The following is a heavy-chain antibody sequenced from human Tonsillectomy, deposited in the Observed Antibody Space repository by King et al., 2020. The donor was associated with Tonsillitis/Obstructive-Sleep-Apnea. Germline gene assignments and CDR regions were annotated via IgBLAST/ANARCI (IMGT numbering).Heavy chain of an antibody. J-gene: IGHJ4*02. V-gene: IGHV3-30*18. CDR2: ISYDGISK. Sequence: VQLVESGGGVVQPGKSLRLTCAASGFTFSSYGIHWVRQAPGKGLEWVAGISYDGISKSYGDSVGGRFTISRDNSKNTLYLQMNTLRAEDTAVYYCAKDLRGYCTGGSCPLYFDYWGQGTLLTVSS. CDR1: GFTFSSYG. CDR3: AKDLRGYCTGGSCPLYFDY. D-gene: IGHD2-15*01.